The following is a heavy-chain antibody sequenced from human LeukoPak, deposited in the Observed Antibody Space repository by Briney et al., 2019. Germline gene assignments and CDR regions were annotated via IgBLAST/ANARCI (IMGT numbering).Heavy chain of an antibody. CDR2: IYYSGTT. CDR1: GGSISSDNYY. V-gene: IGHV4-39*01. CDR3: ARHRGYYYYYMDV. Sequence: SETLSLTCTVSGGSISSDNYYWGWIRQPPGKGLEWIGSIYYSGTTCYNPSLKSRVTISVDTSKNQFSLKLSSVTAADTAVYYCARHRGYYYYYMDVWGKGTTVTISS. J-gene: IGHJ6*03.